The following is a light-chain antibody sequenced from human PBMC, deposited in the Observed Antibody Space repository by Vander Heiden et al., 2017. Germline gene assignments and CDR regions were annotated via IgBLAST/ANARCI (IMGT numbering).Light chain of an antibody. CDR2: WAS. CDR1: QSVLHSSNNKNY. V-gene: IGKV4-1*01. J-gene: IGKJ2*01. Sequence: DIVMTQSPDSLAVSLGERATINCKSSQSVLHSSNNKNYLAWYQQKPGQPPKLLIYWASIRESGVPDRFSGSGSGTDFTLTITSLQAEDVAVYYCQQYDSSPYTFGQGTTLEIK. CDR3: QQYDSSPYT.